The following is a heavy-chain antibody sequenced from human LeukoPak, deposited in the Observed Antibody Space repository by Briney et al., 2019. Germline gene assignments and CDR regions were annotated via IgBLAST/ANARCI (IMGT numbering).Heavy chain of an antibody. V-gene: IGHV4-4*02. CDR2: IYHSGST. J-gene: IGHJ4*02. CDR1: GGPISSDNW. Sequence: PSETLSLTCSVSGGPISSDNWWSWVRQPPGKGLEWIGEIYHSGSTNYNPSLKSRVTISVDTSKNQFSLKLSSVTAADTAVYYCARGREKYYDFWSGYYFRSFDYWGQGTLVTVSS. CDR3: ARGREKYYDFWSGYYFRSFDY. D-gene: IGHD3-3*01.